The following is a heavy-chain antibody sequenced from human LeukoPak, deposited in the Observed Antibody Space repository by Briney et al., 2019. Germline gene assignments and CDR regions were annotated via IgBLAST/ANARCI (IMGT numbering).Heavy chain of an antibody. Sequence: GGSLRLSCAASEFSVGSNYMTWVRQAPGKGLELVAFLSYDESNEYYADSVKGRFTISRDNSKNTLYLQMNSLRAEDTAVYYCARRSLMSRSDAFDIWGQGTMVTVSS. CDR2: LSYDESNE. J-gene: IGHJ3*02. V-gene: IGHV3-30*03. D-gene: IGHD3-10*02. CDR1: EFSVGSNY. CDR3: ARRSLMSRSDAFDI.